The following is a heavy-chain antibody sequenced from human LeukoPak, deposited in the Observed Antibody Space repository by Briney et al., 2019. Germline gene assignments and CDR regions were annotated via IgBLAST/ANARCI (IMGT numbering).Heavy chain of an antibody. CDR2: INPNSGGT. J-gene: IGHJ6*02. D-gene: IGHD3-22*01. Sequence: ASVKVSCKASGYTFTGYYMHWVRQAPGQGFEWMGWINPNSGGTNCAQKFQGWVTMTRDTSISTAYMELSRLRSDDTAVYYCARVRFDSSGHLYYGMDVWGQGTTVTVSS. CDR1: GYTFTGYY. CDR3: ARVRFDSSGHLYYGMDV. V-gene: IGHV1-2*04.